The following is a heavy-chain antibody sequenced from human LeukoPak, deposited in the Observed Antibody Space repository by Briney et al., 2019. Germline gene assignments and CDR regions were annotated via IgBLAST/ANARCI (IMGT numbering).Heavy chain of an antibody. V-gene: IGHV4-59*10. CDR1: GGSFNGYY. Sequence: PSETLSLTCAVYGGSFNGYYLSWVPQPPGKGLEWIGRIYTSGSTNYNPSLKSRVTMSVDTSKNQFSLKLTSVTAADTAIFYCASGYFVHTFDFWGQGTLGTVSS. D-gene: IGHD2-2*03. CDR2: IYTSGST. CDR3: ASGYFVHTFDF. J-gene: IGHJ4*02.